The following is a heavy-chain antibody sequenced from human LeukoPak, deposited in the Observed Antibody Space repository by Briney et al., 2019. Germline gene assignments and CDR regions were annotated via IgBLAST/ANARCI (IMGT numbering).Heavy chain of an antibody. Sequence: PSQTLSLTCTVSGGSISSGSYYWSWIRQPAGKGLEWIGRIYSDGSTNYNPSLQSRVTISLDKSKNQFSLKMTSVTAADTAVYSCARVAVLPGWPMGWFDSWGQGMLVTVSS. J-gene: IGHJ5*01. CDR2: IYSDGST. V-gene: IGHV4-61*02. D-gene: IGHD6-19*01. CDR1: GGSISSGSYY. CDR3: ARVAVLPGWPMGWFDS.